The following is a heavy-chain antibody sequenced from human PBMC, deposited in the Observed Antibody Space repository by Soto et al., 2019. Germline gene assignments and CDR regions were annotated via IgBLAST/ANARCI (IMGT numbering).Heavy chain of an antibody. V-gene: IGHV1-8*01. J-gene: IGHJ6*02. CDR2: MSPSSGNT. D-gene: IGHD3-16*01. CDR3: ARVGGRLFGDHGMDV. CDR1: GYTFTTYE. Sequence: QVQLVQSGAEVKKPGASVKVSCKASGYTFTTYEINWVRQVPGQGLEWMGWMSPSSGNTGYVDQFRGRVTMTSNTSMTTAYMELSSLRSEYPAVYYCARVGGRLFGDHGMDVWGQGTTVTVSS.